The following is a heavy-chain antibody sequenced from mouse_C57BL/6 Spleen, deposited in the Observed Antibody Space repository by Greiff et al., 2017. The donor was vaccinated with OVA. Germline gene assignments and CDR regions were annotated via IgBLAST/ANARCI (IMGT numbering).Heavy chain of an antibody. CDR1: GYTFTSYG. CDR3: ARNYDYEGY. CDR2: IYPRSGNT. D-gene: IGHD2-4*01. Sequence: VKLQESGAELARPGASVKLSCKASGYTFTSYGISWVKQRTGQGLEWIGEIYPRSGNTYYNEKFKGKATLTADKSSSTAYMELRSLTSEDSAVYFCARNYDYEGYWGQGTTLTVSS. J-gene: IGHJ2*01. V-gene: IGHV1-81*01.